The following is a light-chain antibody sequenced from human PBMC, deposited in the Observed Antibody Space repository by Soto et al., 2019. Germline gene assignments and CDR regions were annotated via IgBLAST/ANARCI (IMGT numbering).Light chain of an antibody. J-gene: IGKJ4*01. V-gene: IGKV3-20*01. CDR3: QQYNTYSSLT. CDR2: GAS. Sequence: EIVMTQSPGTLSLSPGERATLSCWASQSVSSSYLAWYQQKPGQAPRLLIYGASSRATGIPDRFSGSGSGTEFTLTISSLQPDDFATYYCQQYNTYSSLTFGGGTKVDIK. CDR1: QSVSSSY.